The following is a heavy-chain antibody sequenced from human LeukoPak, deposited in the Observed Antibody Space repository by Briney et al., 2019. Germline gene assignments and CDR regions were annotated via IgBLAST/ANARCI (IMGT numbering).Heavy chain of an antibody. J-gene: IGHJ4*02. D-gene: IGHD2-21*02. Sequence: GGSLRLSCAASGFTFSGSAMHWVRQASGKGLEWVGRIRSKANSYATAYAASVKGRFTISRDDSKNTVYLQMNSLKTEDTAVCYCTRHLNGAVTGDYWGQGTLVTVSS. CDR3: TRHLNGAVTGDY. CDR1: GFTFSGSA. V-gene: IGHV3-73*01. CDR2: IRSKANSYAT.